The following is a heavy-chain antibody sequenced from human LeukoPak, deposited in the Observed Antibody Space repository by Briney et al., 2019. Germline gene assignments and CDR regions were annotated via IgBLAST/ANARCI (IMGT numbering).Heavy chain of an antibody. CDR3: ARDISHCSSTSCPSQD. D-gene: IGHD2-2*01. Sequence: ASVKVSCKASGGTFSSYAISWVRQAPGQGLEWMGGIIPIFGTANYAQKFQGRVTITADESTSTAYMELSSLRSEDTAVYYCARDISHCSSTSCPSQDWGQGTLVTVSS. CDR2: IIPIFGTA. J-gene: IGHJ4*02. CDR1: GGTFSSYA. V-gene: IGHV1-69*13.